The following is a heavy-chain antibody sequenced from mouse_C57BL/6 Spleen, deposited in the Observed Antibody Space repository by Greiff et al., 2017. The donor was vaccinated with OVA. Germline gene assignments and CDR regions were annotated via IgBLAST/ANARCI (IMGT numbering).Heavy chain of an antibody. J-gene: IGHJ2*01. D-gene: IGHD1-1*01. Sequence: QVQLQQPGAELVMPGASVKLSCKASGYTFTSYWMHWVKQRPGQGLEWIGEIDPSDSYTNYNQKFKGQSTLPVDKSSSAAYMQLSSLTSEDSAVYYCARWGDYYGSSYNYFDYWGQGTTLTVSS. V-gene: IGHV1-69*01. CDR1: GYTFTSYW. CDR2: IDPSDSYT. CDR3: ARWGDYYGSSYNYFDY.